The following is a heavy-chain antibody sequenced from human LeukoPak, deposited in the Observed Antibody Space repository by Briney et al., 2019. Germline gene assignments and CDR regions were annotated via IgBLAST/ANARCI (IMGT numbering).Heavy chain of an antibody. V-gene: IGHV4-30-4*02. Sequence: PSETLSLTCTVSGGSISSGDYYWGWIRQPPGKGLEWIGYIYYSGSTYYNPSLKSRVTISVDTSKSQFSLKLSSVTAADTAVYYCARAGGGDLYCSSTSCYYYYSYMDVWGKGTTVTVSS. CDR1: GGSISSGDYY. CDR3: ARAGGGDLYCSSTSCYYYYSYMDV. J-gene: IGHJ6*03. D-gene: IGHD2-2*01. CDR2: IYYSGST.